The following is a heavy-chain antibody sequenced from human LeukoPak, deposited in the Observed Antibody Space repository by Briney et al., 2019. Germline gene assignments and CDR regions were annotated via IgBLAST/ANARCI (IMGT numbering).Heavy chain of an antibody. J-gene: IGHJ4*02. V-gene: IGHV1-18*01. D-gene: IGHD3-22*01. Sequence: ASVKVSCKASGYTFTSYGISWVRQAPGQGLEWMGWISAYNGNTNYAQKLQGRVTMTTDTSTSTAYMELRSLRSDDTAVYYCARDLGYYYDSSGYSRYDYWGQGTLVSVSS. CDR1: GYTFTSYG. CDR2: ISAYNGNT. CDR3: ARDLGYYYDSSGYSRYDY.